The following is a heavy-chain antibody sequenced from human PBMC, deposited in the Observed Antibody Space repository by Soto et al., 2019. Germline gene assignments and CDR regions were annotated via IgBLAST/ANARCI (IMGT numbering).Heavy chain of an antibody. D-gene: IGHD3-10*01. Sequence: EVQLVESGGGLIQPGGSLRLSCAVSGFTVSNNYMSWVRQAPGKGLEGVSVIYSGGYTAYGDSVKGRFTISRDNSKNTRNLQRIPRRPDHAAVEWCARNRGGGGYWGQGTLVTVSS. CDR3: ARNRGGGGY. V-gene: IGHV3-53*01. J-gene: IGHJ4*02. CDR2: IYSGGYT. CDR1: GFTVSNNY.